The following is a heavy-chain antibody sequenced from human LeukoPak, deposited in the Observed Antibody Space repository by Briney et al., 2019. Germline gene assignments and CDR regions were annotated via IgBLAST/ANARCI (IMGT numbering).Heavy chain of an antibody. J-gene: IGHJ4*02. V-gene: IGHV3-23*01. D-gene: IGHD6-19*01. CDR2: ISGSRSST. Sequence: GGSLRLSCAASGFTFSGYWMHWVRQAPGKGLEWVSLISGSRSSTYYADSVKGRFTISRDNSKNTLYLQMNSLRTEDTALYYCAKSHSSGWYDYWGQGTLVTVSS. CDR3: AKSHSSGWYDY. CDR1: GFTFSGYW.